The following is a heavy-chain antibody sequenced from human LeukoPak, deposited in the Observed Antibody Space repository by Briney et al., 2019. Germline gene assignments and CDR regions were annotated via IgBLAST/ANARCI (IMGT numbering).Heavy chain of an antibody. CDR2: IYTSGST. J-gene: IGHJ4*02. V-gene: IGHV4-61*02. CDR1: GGSISSGSYY. Sequence: SETLSLTCTVSGGSISSGSYYWSWIRQPAGKGLEWIGRIYTSGSTNYNPSLKSRVTISVDTSKNQFSLKLSSVTAADTAVYYCARDFPLYYDIGGGWGQGTLVTVSS. CDR3: ARDFPLYYDIGGG. D-gene: IGHD3-22*01.